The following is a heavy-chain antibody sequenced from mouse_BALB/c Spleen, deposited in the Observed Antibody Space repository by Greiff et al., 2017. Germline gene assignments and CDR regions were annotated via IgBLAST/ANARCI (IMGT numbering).Heavy chain of an antibody. CDR1: GFSLTSYG. CDR3: AREGRDGVYFDY. D-gene: IGHD3-3*01. Sequence: VKLQQSGPGLVAPSQSLSITCTVSGFSLTSYGVHWVRQPPGKGLEWLGVIWAGGSTNYNSALMSRLSISKDNSKSQVFLKMNSLQTDDTAMYYCAREGRDGVYFDYWGQGTTLTVSS. V-gene: IGHV2-9*02. CDR2: IWAGGST. J-gene: IGHJ2*01.